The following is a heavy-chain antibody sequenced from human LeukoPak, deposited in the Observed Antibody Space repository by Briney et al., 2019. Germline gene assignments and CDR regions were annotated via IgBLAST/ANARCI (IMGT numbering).Heavy chain of an antibody. D-gene: IGHD3-10*01. J-gene: IGHJ4*02. CDR2: IIPIFGTA. Sequence: SVKVSCKASGRTFSSYAISWVRQAPGQGLEWMGRIIPIFGTANYAQKFQGRVTITTDESTSTAYMELSSLRSEDTAVYYCASGTYYYGSGSFFWGQGTLVTVSS. CDR3: ASGTYYYGSGSFF. V-gene: IGHV1-69*05. CDR1: GRTFSSYA.